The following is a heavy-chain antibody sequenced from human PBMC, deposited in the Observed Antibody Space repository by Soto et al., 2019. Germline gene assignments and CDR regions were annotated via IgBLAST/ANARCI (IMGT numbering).Heavy chain of an antibody. D-gene: IGHD4-17*01. J-gene: IGHJ6*02. V-gene: IGHV4-30-4*01. CDR1: GGSISSGDYY. CDR3: ARGNRMESATVFEYYGMDV. CDR2: IYYSGST. Sequence: QVQLQESGPGLVKPSQTLSLTCTVSGGSISSGDYYWSWIRQPPGKGLEWIGYIYYSGSTYYNPSLKSRVTISVDTSKNQFSLKLSSVTAADTAVYYCARGNRMESATVFEYYGMDVWGHGTTVTVSS.